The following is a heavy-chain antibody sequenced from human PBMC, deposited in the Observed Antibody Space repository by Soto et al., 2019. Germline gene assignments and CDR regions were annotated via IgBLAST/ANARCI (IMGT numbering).Heavy chain of an antibody. CDR2: IKQDGSEK. J-gene: IGHJ6*02. Sequence: GGSLRLSCAASGFTFSSYWMSWVRQAPGKGLEWVANIKQDGSEKYYVDSVKGRFTISRDNAKNSLYLQMNSLRAEDTAVYYCARVGAAFRYYYYYGMDVWGQGTTVTVSS. D-gene: IGHD2-15*01. V-gene: IGHV3-7*03. CDR3: ARVGAAFRYYYYYGMDV. CDR1: GFTFSSYW.